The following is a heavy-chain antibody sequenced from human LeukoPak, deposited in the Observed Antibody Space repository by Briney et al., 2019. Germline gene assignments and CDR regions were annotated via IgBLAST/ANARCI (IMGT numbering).Heavy chain of an antibody. CDR2: INHSGST. CDR3: ARTHIVVVPAARLYHYYGMDV. D-gene: IGHD2-2*01. Sequence: PSETLSLTCAVYGGSFSGYYWSWIRQPPGKGLEWIGEINHSGSTNYNPSLKSRVTISVDTSKNQFSLKLSSVTAADTAVYYCARTHIVVVPAARLYHYYGMDVWGQGTTVTVSS. J-gene: IGHJ6*02. CDR1: GGSFSGYY. V-gene: IGHV4-34*01.